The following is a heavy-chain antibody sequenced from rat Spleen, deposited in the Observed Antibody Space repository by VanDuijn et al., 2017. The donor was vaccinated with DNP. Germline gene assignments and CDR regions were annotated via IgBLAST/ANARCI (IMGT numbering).Heavy chain of an antibody. V-gene: IGHV2S12*01. J-gene: IGHJ3*01. D-gene: IGHD4-3*01. CDR3: TRDWIRGPFAY. CDR1: GFSLTSYG. CDR2: ISSGGGT. Sequence: QVQLKESGPGLVQPSQTLSLTCAVSGFSLTSYGVSWVRQSPGKGLEWIAGISSGGGTFYNSVFKFQLSISRDTSKSQVFLKMNSLQTEDTAIYFCTRDWIRGPFAYWGQGTLVTVSS.